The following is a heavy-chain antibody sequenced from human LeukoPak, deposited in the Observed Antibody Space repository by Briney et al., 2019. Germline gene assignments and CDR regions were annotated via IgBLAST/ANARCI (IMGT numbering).Heavy chain of an antibody. V-gene: IGHV3-7*01. D-gene: IGHD5-12*01. CDR2: INQDGSEK. Sequence: PGGSLRLSCAASGFTFSSYWMSWVRQAPGKGLEWVANINQDGSEKYYVDSVKGRFTISRDNAKNSLYLQMNSLRAEDTAVYYCARASASYSAYDDYWGQRTLVTVSS. J-gene: IGHJ4*02. CDR3: ARASASYSAYDDY. CDR1: GFTFSSYW.